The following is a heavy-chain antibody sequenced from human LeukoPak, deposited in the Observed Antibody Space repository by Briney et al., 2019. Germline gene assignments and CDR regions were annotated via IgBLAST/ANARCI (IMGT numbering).Heavy chain of an antibody. CDR1: GFTFSSYS. D-gene: IGHD6-19*01. CDR2: ISSSSSYI. Sequence: PGGSLRLSCAASGFTFSSYSMNWVRQVPGKGLEWVSSISSSSSYIYYADSVKGRFTISRDNAKNSLYLQMNSLRAEDTAVYYCARQYSSGWYEKVYWGQGTLVTVSS. CDR3: ARQYSSGWYEKVY. V-gene: IGHV3-21*01. J-gene: IGHJ4*02.